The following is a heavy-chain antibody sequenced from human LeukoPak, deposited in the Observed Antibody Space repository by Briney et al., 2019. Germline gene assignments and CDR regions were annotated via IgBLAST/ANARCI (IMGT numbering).Heavy chain of an antibody. J-gene: IGHJ5*02. V-gene: IGHV4-39*01. CDR2: IYYSGST. Sequence: SETLSLTCTVSGGFISSSSYYWGWIRQPPGKGLEWIGSIYYSGSTYYNPSLKSRVTISVDTSKNQFSLKLSSVTAADTAVYYCARLGYDFWSGYPEWFDPWGQGTLVTVSS. CDR1: GGFISSSSYY. D-gene: IGHD3-3*01. CDR3: ARLGYDFWSGYPEWFDP.